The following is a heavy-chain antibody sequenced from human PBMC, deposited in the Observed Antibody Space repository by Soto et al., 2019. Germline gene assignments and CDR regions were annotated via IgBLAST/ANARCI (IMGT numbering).Heavy chain of an antibody. CDR3: ASQPRYFCSTSCYTGPHLY. V-gene: IGHV4-31*03. CDR1: GGSISSGGYY. J-gene: IGHJ1*01. CDR2: IYYSGST. Sequence: SETLSLTCTVSGGSISSGGYYWSWIRQHPGKGLEWIGYIYYSGSTYYNPSLKSRVTIPVDTSKNQFSLKLSSVTAADTAVYYCASQPRYFCSTSCYTGPHLYRGQGTMVIVSA. D-gene: IGHD2-2*02.